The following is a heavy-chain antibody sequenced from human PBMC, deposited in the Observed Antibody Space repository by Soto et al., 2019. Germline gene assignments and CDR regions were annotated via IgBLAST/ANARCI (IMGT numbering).Heavy chain of an antibody. CDR2: ILGSGGTT. Sequence: VQLLESGGGLVQPGGSLRLSCAASGFTFSNYGMTWVRQAPGKGLEWVSAILGSGGTTYYADSVKGRFTISRDNSKHTLYLQMNSLTVEDTALYYGAKDDAVAGGYLDYWGQGTLVTVSS. D-gene: IGHD2-15*01. CDR1: GFTFSNYG. V-gene: IGHV3-23*01. CDR3: AKDDAVAGGYLDY. J-gene: IGHJ4*02.